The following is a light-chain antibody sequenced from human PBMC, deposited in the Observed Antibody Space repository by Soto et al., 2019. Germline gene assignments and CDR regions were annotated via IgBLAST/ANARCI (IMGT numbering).Light chain of an antibody. CDR1: NSDLGSYNL. Sequence: QSALTQPASVSGSPGQSITISCTGTNSDLGSYNLVSWFQQHPGKVPKVMIYEGTKRPSGVSDRFSGSKSGTSASLAISGLQSEDEADYYCAAWDDSLNGYVFGTGTKVTVL. J-gene: IGLJ1*01. V-gene: IGLV2-14*02. CDR2: EGT. CDR3: AAWDDSLNGYV.